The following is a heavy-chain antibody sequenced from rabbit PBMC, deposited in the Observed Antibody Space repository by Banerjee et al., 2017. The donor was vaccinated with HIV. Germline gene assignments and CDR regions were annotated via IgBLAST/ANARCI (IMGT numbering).Heavy chain of an antibody. D-gene: IGHD5-1*01. J-gene: IGHJ6*01. CDR2: IGTGSGST. Sequence: QEQLVESGGGLVQPGRSLTLSCKASGFSFSSGYYMCWVRQAPGKGLEWIGCIGTGSGSTWYASWAKGRFTISKTSSTTVTLHMTSLTAADTATYFCARDQYGSDNGYDLWGPGTLVTVS. CDR3: ARDQYGSDNGYDL. V-gene: IGHV1S45*01. CDR1: GFSFSSGYY.